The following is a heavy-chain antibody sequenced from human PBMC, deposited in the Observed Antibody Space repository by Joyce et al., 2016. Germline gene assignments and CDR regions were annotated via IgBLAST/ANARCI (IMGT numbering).Heavy chain of an antibody. V-gene: IGHV1-69*01. D-gene: IGHD1-26*01. CDR2: IIPMLGTA. Sequence: QVQLVQSGAEVKKPGSSVKVSCKASGGTFSSYAFSWVRQAPGQGLEWMGGIIPMLGTANYAEKFQGRVTIIADEATTTADMELSSLRSEDTAVYYCAARIVGAATRAFDIWGQGTMVTVSS. CDR3: AARIVGAATRAFDI. CDR1: GGTFSSYA. J-gene: IGHJ3*02.